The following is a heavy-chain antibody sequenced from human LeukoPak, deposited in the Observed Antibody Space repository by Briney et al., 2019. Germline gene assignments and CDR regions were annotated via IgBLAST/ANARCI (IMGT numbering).Heavy chain of an antibody. CDR2: ISAYNGNT. J-gene: IGHJ4*02. V-gene: IGHV1-18*01. CDR3: ARASTPYCGGDCGGGY. D-gene: IGHD2-21*02. CDR1: GYTFTSYG. Sequence: ASVKVSCKASGYTFTSYGISWVRQAPGQGLEWMGWISAYNGNTNYAQKLQGRVTMTTDTSTSTAYMELRSLRSDDTAVYYYARASTPYCGGDCGGGYWGQGTLVTVSS.